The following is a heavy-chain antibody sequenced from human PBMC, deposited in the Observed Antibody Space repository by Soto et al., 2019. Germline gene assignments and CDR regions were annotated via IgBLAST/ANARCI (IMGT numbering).Heavy chain of an antibody. CDR3: ARGLSFRGDFDV. CDR1: GGSISSSSL. Sequence: HLQESGPGLVKPSGTLSLTCDVSGGSISSSSLWTWVRQSPGKGLEWIGEIYHAGSPNYDPSFQSRVTILADKSKNHFSLRMTSVTAADTAIYYCARGLSFRGDFDVWGKGTTVTVSS. J-gene: IGHJ3*01. V-gene: IGHV4-4*02. D-gene: IGHD2-21*02. CDR2: IYHAGSP.